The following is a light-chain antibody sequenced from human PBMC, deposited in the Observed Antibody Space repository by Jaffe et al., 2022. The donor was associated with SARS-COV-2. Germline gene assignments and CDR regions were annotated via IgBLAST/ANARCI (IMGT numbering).Light chain of an antibody. CDR2: GTS. Sequence: EIVLTQSPGTLSLSPGERATLSCRASQTVDRGFIAWYQQKPGQSPRLLMYGTSNRAADIPDRFSGSGSGTDFTLTISRLEPEDFAVFYCQQYGSSFLTFGGGTKVEI. CDR1: QTVDRGF. CDR3: QQYGSSFLT. J-gene: IGKJ4*01. V-gene: IGKV3-20*01.